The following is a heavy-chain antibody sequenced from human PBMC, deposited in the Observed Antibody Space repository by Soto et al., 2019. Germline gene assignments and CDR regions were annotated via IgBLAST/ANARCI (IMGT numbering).Heavy chain of an antibody. CDR3: ARPAKLYYYYYMDV. CDR1: GGSFSGYY. D-gene: IGHD2-2*01. CDR2: INHSGST. J-gene: IGHJ6*03. V-gene: IGHV4-34*01. Sequence: SETLSLTCAVYGGSFSGYYWSWIRQPPGKGLEWIGEINHSGSTNYNPSLKSRVTISVDTSKNQFSLKLSSVTAADTAVYYCARPAKLYYYYYMDVWGKGTTVTVSS.